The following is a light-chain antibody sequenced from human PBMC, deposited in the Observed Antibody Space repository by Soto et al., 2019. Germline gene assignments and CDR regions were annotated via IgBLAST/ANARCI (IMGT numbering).Light chain of an antibody. Sequence: DIQLTQSPSTLTASVGDRVTIGCRASESISYWLAWYQQKPGKAPKLLIYDASSLRSGVPSRFSGSGSGTEFTLTISTLQPDDFATYYCQQHGQWPITFGQGTRLEIK. CDR2: DAS. V-gene: IGKV1-5*01. CDR3: QQHGQWPIT. CDR1: ESISYW. J-gene: IGKJ5*01.